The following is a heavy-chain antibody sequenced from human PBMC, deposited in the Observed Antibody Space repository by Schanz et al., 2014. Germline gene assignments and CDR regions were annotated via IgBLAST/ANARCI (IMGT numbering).Heavy chain of an antibody. CDR1: RYTFNTYG. J-gene: IGHJ4*02. V-gene: IGHV1-18*01. CDR2: ISAYTNNT. D-gene: IGHD2-21*01. CDR3: ARDRLECGAECYSVEVFEI. Sequence: GPEVKEPGASVKVSCEASRYTFNTYGLNWVRQAPGQGLEWMGWISAYTNNTNYAQKVQGRVTMTTDTSTGTAYMELRSLRSDDTAVYYCARDRLECGAECYSVEVFEIWGQGTLVIVSS.